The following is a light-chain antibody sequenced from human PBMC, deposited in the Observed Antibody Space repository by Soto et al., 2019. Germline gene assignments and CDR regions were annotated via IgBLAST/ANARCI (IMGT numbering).Light chain of an antibody. J-gene: IGLJ2*01. Sequence: QSVLTQPPSASGTPGQRVTISCSGSTSNIGSNTVNWYQQLPGTAPKLLIYSNNQRPSGVPDRFSGSKSGTSVSLAISGLQSGDEADYYCSSYAGSNTLVFGGGTKLTVL. CDR3: SSYAGSNTLV. V-gene: IGLV1-44*01. CDR1: TSNIGSNT. CDR2: SNN.